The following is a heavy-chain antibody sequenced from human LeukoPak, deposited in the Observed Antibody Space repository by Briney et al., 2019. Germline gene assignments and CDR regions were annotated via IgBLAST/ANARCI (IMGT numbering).Heavy chain of an antibody. V-gene: IGHV1-69*05. Sequence: GASVKVSCKASGGTFSSYAISWVQQAPGQGLEWMGGIIPIFGTANYAQKFQGRVTITTDESTSTAYMELSSLRSEDTAVYYCARGSVVVVAATVDAFDIWGQGTMVTVSS. J-gene: IGHJ3*02. CDR1: GGTFSSYA. CDR3: ARGSVVVVAATVDAFDI. CDR2: IIPIFGTA. D-gene: IGHD2-15*01.